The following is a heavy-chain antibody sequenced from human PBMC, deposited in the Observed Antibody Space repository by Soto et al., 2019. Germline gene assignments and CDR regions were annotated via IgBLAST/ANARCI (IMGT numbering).Heavy chain of an antibody. CDR1: GGSVSSGSYY. J-gene: IGHJ4*02. D-gene: IGHD6-19*01. CDR2: IYYSGST. Sequence: QVQLQESGPGLVKPSETLSLTCSVSGGSVSSGSYYCIWIRQPPGQGLEWIVYIYYSGSTNYNPSLKSRVTISIDTSKNQFFLKLSSENAADPAVYYCASYSSGWHAVSYWGQGTLVTVSS. CDR3: ASYSSGWHAVSY. V-gene: IGHV4-61*01.